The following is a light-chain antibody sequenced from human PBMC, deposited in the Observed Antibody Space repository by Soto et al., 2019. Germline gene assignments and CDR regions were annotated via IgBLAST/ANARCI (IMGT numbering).Light chain of an antibody. CDR2: RNN. Sequence: QSVLTQPPSVSGAPGQRVTISCSGSSSNIGSYFVFWYQHLPGTAPKLLIYRNNERPSGVPDRFSGSKSGNTASLTISGLQAVDEADYYCSSYTSSSTNVFGTGTRSPS. CDR1: SSNIGSYF. CDR3: SSYTSSSTNV. V-gene: IGLV1-47*01. J-gene: IGLJ1*01.